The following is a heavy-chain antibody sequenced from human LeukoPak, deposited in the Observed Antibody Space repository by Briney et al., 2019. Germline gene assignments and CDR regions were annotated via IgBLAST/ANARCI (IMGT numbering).Heavy chain of an antibody. CDR2: IYSGGNT. CDR1: GFTVSSNY. CDR3: AREGQDSSGYKHFDY. Sequence: AGGSLRLSCAASGFTVSSNYMSWVRQAPGKGLEWVSVIYSGGNTYYADSVKGRFTISRDNSKNTLYLQMNSLRAEDTAVYYCAREGQDSSGYKHFDYWGQGTLVTVSS. D-gene: IGHD3-22*01. J-gene: IGHJ4*02. V-gene: IGHV3-53*01.